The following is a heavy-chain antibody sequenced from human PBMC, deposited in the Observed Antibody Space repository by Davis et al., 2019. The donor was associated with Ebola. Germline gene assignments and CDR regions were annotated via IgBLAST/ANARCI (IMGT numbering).Heavy chain of an antibody. Sequence: AASVKVSCKVSGYTLTELSMHWVRQAPGKGLEWMGGFDPEDGETIYAQKFQGRVTMTEDTSTDTAYMELSSLRSEDTAVYYCARDMDIVVVPAVMGPYYYYYGMDVWGQGTTVTVSS. CDR1: GYTLTELS. J-gene: IGHJ6*02. CDR2: FDPEDGET. V-gene: IGHV1-24*01. CDR3: ARDMDIVVVPAVMGPYYYYYGMDV. D-gene: IGHD2-2*03.